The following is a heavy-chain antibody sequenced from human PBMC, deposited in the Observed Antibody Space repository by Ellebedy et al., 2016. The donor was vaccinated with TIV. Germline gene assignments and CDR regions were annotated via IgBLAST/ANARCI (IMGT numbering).Heavy chain of an antibody. CDR1: GFTFSSYA. D-gene: IGHD3-10*01. J-gene: IGHJ4*02. Sequence: GESLKISCAASGFTFSSYAMSWVRQAPGKGLEWVSAISGSGGSTYYADSVKGRFTISRDNSKNTLYLQMNSLRAEDTAVYYCAKLLYYYGSGSYYWGQGTLVTVSS. V-gene: IGHV3-23*01. CDR3: AKLLYYYGSGSYY. CDR2: ISGSGGST.